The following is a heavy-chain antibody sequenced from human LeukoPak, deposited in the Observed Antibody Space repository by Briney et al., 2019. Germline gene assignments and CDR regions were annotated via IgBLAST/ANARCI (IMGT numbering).Heavy chain of an antibody. D-gene: IGHD1-1*01. Sequence: SETLSLTCAVYGGSFSAYYWTWIRQPPGKGLEWIGEINHSGSTNYNPSLKSRVTMSVDSSQIQFSLKLNSVTAADTAVCFCAGIEMATTKFACWGQGTLVTVSS. CDR1: GGSFSAYY. J-gene: IGHJ4*02. CDR3: AGIEMATTKFAC. CDR2: INHSGST. V-gene: IGHV4-34*01.